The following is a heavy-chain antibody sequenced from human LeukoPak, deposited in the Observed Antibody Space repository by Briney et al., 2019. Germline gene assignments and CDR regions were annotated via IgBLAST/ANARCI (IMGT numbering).Heavy chain of an antibody. J-gene: IGHJ3*02. CDR1: GYTFTGYY. V-gene: IGHV1-2*02. D-gene: IGHD6-13*01. CDR3: ARATGIAAAAEAFDI. CDR2: INPNSGGT. Sequence: ASLMESCKAAGYTFTGYYWHWLLQAPGQGLEWMGWINPNSGGTNYAQKFQGRVTMTRDTSISTAYMELSRLRSDDTAVYYCARATGIAAAAEAFDIWGQGTMVTVSS.